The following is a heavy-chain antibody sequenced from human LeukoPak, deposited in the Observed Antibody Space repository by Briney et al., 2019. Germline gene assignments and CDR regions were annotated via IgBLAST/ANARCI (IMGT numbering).Heavy chain of an antibody. D-gene: IGHD3-3*01. CDR1: GYTFTSYG. Sequence: ASVKVSCKASGYTFTSYGISWVRQAPGQGLEWMGWISAYNGNTNYARKLQGRVTMTTDTSTSTAYMELRSLRSDDTAVYYCARDHRATYYDFWSGYSYYFDYWGQGTLVTVSS. J-gene: IGHJ4*02. V-gene: IGHV1-18*01. CDR3: ARDHRATYYDFWSGYSYYFDY. CDR2: ISAYNGNT.